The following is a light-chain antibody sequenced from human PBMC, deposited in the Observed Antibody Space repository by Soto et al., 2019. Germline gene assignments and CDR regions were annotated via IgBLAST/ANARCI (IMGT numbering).Light chain of an antibody. Sequence: DIQMTQSPSTLSASVGDRVTITCRASQSISTWLAWYQQNPGKAPKLLIYSASTLQSGVPSRFSGSGSGTDFTLTISSLEPEDVATYYCQHYNNAPYTFGQGTKVDIK. V-gene: IGKV1-27*01. CDR1: QSISTW. J-gene: IGKJ2*01. CDR2: SAS. CDR3: QHYNNAPYT.